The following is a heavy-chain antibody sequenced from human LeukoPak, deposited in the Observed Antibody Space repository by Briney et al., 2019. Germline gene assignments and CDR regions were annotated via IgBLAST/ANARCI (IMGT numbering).Heavy chain of an antibody. V-gene: IGHV1-2*02. CDR1: GYTFTDYY. CDR2: INPNNGGT. J-gene: IGHJ4*02. Sequence: ASVKVSCKASGYTFTDYYMHWVRQAPGQGLEWMGWINPNNGGTNYAQGFQGRVTMTRDTSISTAYMELSRLRSDDTAVYYCARIINDYIWGSYRTYYFDYWGQGTLVTVSS. CDR3: ARIINDYIWGSYRTYYFDY. D-gene: IGHD3-16*02.